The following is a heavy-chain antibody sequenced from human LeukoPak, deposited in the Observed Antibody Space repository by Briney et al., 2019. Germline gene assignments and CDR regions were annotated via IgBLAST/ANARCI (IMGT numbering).Heavy chain of an antibody. CDR1: GGSISGDH. Sequence: TSETLSLTCTVSGGSISGDHWNWIRQPPRKGLEWIGYIYYSGNTNYNPSLKSRVTISVDTSKNQFSLKLSSVTAADTAVYYCARRNDFDIWGQGTMVTVSS. CDR3: ARRNDFDI. V-gene: IGHV4-59*08. CDR2: IYYSGNT. J-gene: IGHJ3*02.